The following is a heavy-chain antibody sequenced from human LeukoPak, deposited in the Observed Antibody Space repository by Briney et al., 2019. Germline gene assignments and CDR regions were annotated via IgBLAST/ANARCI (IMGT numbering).Heavy chain of an antibody. D-gene: IGHD4-17*01. CDR2: INTNTGNP. J-gene: IGHJ4*02. CDR1: GYTFTSYG. CDR3: ASGPEEDYGDYGGGDY. V-gene: IGHV7-4-1*02. Sequence: ASVKVSCKASGYTFTSYGISWVRQAPGQGLEWMGWINTNTGNPTYAQGFTGRFVFSLDTSVSTAYLQISSLKAEDTAVYYCASGPEEDYGDYGGGDYWGQGTLVTVSS.